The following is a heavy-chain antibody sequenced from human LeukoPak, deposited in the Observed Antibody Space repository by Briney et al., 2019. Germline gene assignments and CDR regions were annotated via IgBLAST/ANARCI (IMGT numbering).Heavy chain of an antibody. V-gene: IGHV4-4*07. CDR3: ARDLGGNFYDSSGYYEGDAFDI. CDR1: GGSISSYY. D-gene: IGHD3-22*01. J-gene: IGHJ3*02. Sequence: PSETLSLTCTVSGGSISSYYWSWIRQPAGKGLEWIGRIYSTGSTNYNPSLKSRVTISVDTSKNQFSLKLSSVTAADTAVYYCARDLGGNFYDSSGYYEGDAFDIWGQGTMVTVSS. CDR2: IYSTGST.